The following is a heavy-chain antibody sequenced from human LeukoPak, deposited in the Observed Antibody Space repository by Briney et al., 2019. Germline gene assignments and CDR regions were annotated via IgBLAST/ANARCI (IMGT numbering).Heavy chain of an antibody. CDR2: IKPDGGET. J-gene: IGHJ4*02. D-gene: IGHD5-12*01. V-gene: IGHV3-7*03. Sequence: GGSLRLSCAASGFTFSSYWMNWVRQAPGKGLEWVANIKPDGGETYYVDSVKGRFTISRDNAKNSLYLQMNSLRPEDTALYYCATNGGGDSGYGNFGYWGQGTLVTVSS. CDR1: GFTFSSYW. CDR3: ATNGGGDSGYGNFGY.